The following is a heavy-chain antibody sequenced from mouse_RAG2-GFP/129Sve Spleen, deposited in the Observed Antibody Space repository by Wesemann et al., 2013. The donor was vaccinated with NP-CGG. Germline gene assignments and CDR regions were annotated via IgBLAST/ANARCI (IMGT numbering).Heavy chain of an antibody. CDR3: ALLRLAY. V-gene: IGHV3-2*02. Sequence: MGYISYSGNTSYNPSLKSRASITRDTSKNQFFLQLNSVTTEDAATYYCALLRLAYWGQGTLVTVSA. D-gene: IGHD1-1*01. J-gene: IGHJ3*01. CDR2: ISYSGNT.